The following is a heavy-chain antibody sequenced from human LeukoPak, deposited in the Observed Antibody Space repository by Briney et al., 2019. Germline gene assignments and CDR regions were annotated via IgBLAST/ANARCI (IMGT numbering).Heavy chain of an antibody. CDR1: EFTFSSYW. Sequence: GSLRLSCAASEFTFSSYWMSWVRQPPGKGLEWIGEINHSGSTNYNPSLKSRVTISVDTSKNQFSLKLSSVTAADTAVYYCAIQLWFWGNWFDPWAREPWSPSPQ. V-gene: IGHV4-34*08. CDR2: INHSGST. CDR3: AIQLWFWGNWFDP. D-gene: IGHD5-18*01. J-gene: IGHJ5*02.